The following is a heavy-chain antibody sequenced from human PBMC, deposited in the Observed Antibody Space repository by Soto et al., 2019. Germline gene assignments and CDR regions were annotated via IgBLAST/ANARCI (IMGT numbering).Heavy chain of an antibody. CDR2: INYSGRS. CDR1: GGSISSSIYY. CDR3: ARSQTTVTSYDY. V-gene: IGHV4-39*07. D-gene: IGHD4-17*01. J-gene: IGHJ4*02. Sequence: SETLSLTCTVSGGSISSSIYYWGWIRQPPGKGLEWIGYINYSGRSYYNPSLKSRVTISVDRSKNQFSLKLSSVTAADTAVYYCARSQTTVTSYDYWGQGTLVTVS.